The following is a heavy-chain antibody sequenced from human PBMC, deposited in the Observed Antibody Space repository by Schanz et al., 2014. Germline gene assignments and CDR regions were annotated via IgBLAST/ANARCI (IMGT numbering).Heavy chain of an antibody. Sequence: VQLLESGGGLVEPGGSLRLSCAASGFSFSSYAMGWVRQARGKGLEWIGYITYSGGTNHNASLKSRVTISVDTAKNQFSLKVTSVTAADTAIYYCARVHSTSLERGSHYYMDVWGKGTTVTVSS. CDR2: ITYSGGT. J-gene: IGHJ6*03. V-gene: IGHV4-59*01. D-gene: IGHD2-2*01. CDR1: GFSFSSYA. CDR3: ARVHSTSLERGSHYYMDV.